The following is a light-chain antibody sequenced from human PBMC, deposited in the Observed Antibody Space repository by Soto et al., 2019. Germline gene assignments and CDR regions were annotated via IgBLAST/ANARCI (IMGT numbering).Light chain of an antibody. CDR3: QQRSNWPPIT. J-gene: IGKJ5*01. CDR1: QSVSSN. Sequence: EIVMTQSPVTLSVSPGQIFTLSCRGSQSVSSNLAWYQQRPGQAPRLLIYDASNRATGIPARFSGSGSGTDFTLTISSLEPEDFAAYYCQQRSNWPPITFGQGTRLEIK. CDR2: DAS. V-gene: IGKV3-11*01.